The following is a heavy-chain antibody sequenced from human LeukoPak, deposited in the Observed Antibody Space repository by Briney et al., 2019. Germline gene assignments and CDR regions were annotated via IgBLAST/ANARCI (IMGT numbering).Heavy chain of an antibody. D-gene: IGHD3-10*01. CDR1: GFTVSSHY. Sequence: GGSLRLSCAASGFTVSSHYMNWVRQAPGKGLEWVSIIYSGGTTYYADSVKGRFTISRHNSKNTLYLQMNSPRAEDTAVYYCARRLVRGVFDYWGQGTLVTVSS. V-gene: IGHV3-53*04. CDR3: ARRLVRGVFDY. J-gene: IGHJ4*02. CDR2: IYSGGTT.